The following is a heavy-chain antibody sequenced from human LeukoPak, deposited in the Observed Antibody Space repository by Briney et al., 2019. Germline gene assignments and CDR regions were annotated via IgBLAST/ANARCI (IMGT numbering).Heavy chain of an antibody. Sequence: GASVKVSCKASGYTFTGYYMHWVRQAPGQGLEWMGWINPNSGGTNYAQRLQGRVTMTTDTSTSTAYMELRSLRSDDTAVYYCARAPLVVIMTYDLDYWGQGTLVTVSS. CDR1: GYTFTGYY. CDR3: ARAPLVVIMTYDLDY. D-gene: IGHD3-3*01. CDR2: INPNSGGT. J-gene: IGHJ4*02. V-gene: IGHV1-2*02.